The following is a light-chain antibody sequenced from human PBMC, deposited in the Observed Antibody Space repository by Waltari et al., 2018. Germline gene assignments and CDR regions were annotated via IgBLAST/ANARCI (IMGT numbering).Light chain of an antibody. CDR1: QSISKY. V-gene: IGKV3-20*01. J-gene: IGKJ1*01. CDR2: AAS. Sequence: VLTQSPGTLSLSPGETATLSCRASQSISKYLVWYQQRPGHAPRLLIYAASTRATGVPDRFSGSGYGTDFTLTISRLKPEDFAVYYCQNHERLPATFGQGTKVEIK. CDR3: QNHERLPAT.